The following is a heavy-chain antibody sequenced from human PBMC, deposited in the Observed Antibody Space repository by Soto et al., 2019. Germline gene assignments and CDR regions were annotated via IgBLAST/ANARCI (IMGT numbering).Heavy chain of an antibody. D-gene: IGHD2-15*01. J-gene: IGHJ5*02. Sequence: QVQLVQSGAEVKKPGSSVKVSCKASGGTFSSYAISWVRQAPGQGLEWMGGIIPIFGTANYAQKFQGRVTSTADESTSTAYMELSSLRSEDTAVYYCAGDCSGGSCYSDWFDPWGQGTLVTVSS. CDR1: GGTFSSYA. CDR2: IIPIFGTA. CDR3: AGDCSGGSCYSDWFDP. V-gene: IGHV1-69*12.